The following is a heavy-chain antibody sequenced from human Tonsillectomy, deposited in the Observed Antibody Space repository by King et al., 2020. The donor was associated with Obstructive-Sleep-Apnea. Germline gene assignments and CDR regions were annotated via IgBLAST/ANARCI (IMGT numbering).Heavy chain of an antibody. D-gene: IGHD3-22*01. V-gene: IGHV3-9*01. Sequence: VQLVESGGGLVQPGRSLRLSCAASGFTFDDYAMHWVRQAPGKGLEWVSGISWNSSSVGYADSVKGRFTIPRDNAKNSLYLQMNSLRAEDTALYYCAKSAGSGSSYYYYGLDVWGQGTTVTVSS. J-gene: IGHJ6*02. CDR2: ISWNSSSV. CDR1: GFTFDDYA. CDR3: AKSAGSGSSYYYYGLDV.